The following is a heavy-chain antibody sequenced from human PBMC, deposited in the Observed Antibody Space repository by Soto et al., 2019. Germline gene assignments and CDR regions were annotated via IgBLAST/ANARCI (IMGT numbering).Heavy chain of an antibody. J-gene: IGHJ4*02. Sequence: ETLSLTCTVSGGSISTYYWTWIRQPAGKGLEWIGRIYSSWSTNYNPSLKSRVTMSVDTSNNQISLKLSSVSAADTAVYYCARTYDSSGYYYYFDYWGQGTLVTVSS. CDR3: ARTYDSSGYYYYFDY. V-gene: IGHV4-4*07. D-gene: IGHD3-22*01. CDR2: IYSSWST. CDR1: GGSISTYY.